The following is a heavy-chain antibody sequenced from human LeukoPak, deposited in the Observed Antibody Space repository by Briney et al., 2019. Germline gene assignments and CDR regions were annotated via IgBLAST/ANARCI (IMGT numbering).Heavy chain of an antibody. CDR2: IIPIFGTA. D-gene: IGHD4-17*01. CDR1: GGTFSSYA. J-gene: IGHJ6*02. CDR3: ARGDYGDALYYYYGMDV. V-gene: IGHV1-69*13. Sequence: GASVKVSCKASGGTFSSYAISWVRQAPGQGLEWMGGIIPIFGTANYAQKFQGRATITADESTSTAYMELSSLRSEDTAVYYCARGDYGDALYYYYGMDVWGQGTTVTVSS.